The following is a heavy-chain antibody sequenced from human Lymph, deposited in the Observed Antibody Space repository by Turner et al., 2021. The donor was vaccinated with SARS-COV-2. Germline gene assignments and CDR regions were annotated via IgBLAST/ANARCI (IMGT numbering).Heavy chain of an antibody. CDR3: ARVKGYNGYDLRYYYGMDV. D-gene: IGHD5-12*01. V-gene: IGHV3-33*01. CDR1: GFTFSSYG. Sequence: QVQLVESGGGVVQPGRSLRLSCAASGFTFSSYGMHWVRQAPGKGLEWVAVIWYDGSNKYYADSVKGRFTISRDNSKITLYLQMNSLRAEDTAVYYCARVKGYNGYDLRYYYGMDVWGQGTTVTVSS. J-gene: IGHJ6*02. CDR2: IWYDGSNK.